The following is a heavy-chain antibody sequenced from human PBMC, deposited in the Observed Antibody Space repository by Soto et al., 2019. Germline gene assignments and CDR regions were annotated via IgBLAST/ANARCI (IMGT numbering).Heavy chain of an antibody. V-gene: IGHV3-23*01. CDR1: GFTFGGNA. CDR3: AKSIGPDYGYSNWYFDL. D-gene: IGHD4-17*01. J-gene: IGHJ2*01. Sequence: EVQLLESGGGLVQPGGSLRLSCAASGFTFGGNAMSWVRQAPGKGLEWVSGLSGSGVSTYYAASVRGRFTISRDNWKNTLFLQTNSLRAEDTAVYYCAKSIGPDYGYSNWYFDLWGRGTLVTVSS. CDR2: LSGSGVST.